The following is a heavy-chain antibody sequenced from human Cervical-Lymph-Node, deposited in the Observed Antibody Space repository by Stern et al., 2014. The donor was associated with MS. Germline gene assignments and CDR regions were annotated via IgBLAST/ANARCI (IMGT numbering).Heavy chain of an antibody. V-gene: IGHV4-61*01. Sequence: QMELVESGPGLVRPSEPLSLICTVSGGSVSSSSHYWSWIRQPPGRRLEWIGHIHYSGRTNYNPSLKSRLTISLDTSKNHFSLELKTVTAADTAVYYCARDFGSLDHWGRGTLVTVSS. CDR3: ARDFGSLDH. CDR2: IHYSGRT. CDR1: GGSVSSSSHY. J-gene: IGHJ4*02. D-gene: IGHD3-16*01.